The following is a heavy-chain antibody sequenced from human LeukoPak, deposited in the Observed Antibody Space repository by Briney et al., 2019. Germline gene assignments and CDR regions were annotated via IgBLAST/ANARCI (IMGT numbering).Heavy chain of an antibody. D-gene: IGHD6-13*01. Sequence: GGSLRLSCAASGFTFSSYSMNWVRQAPGKGLEWVSYISSSSSTIYYADSVKGRFTISRDNAKNSLYLQMNSLRAEDTAVYYCASGVGSSSWYGSMDVWGQGTTVTVSS. CDR2: ISSSSSTI. CDR1: GFTFSSYS. CDR3: ASGVGSSSWYGSMDV. J-gene: IGHJ6*02. V-gene: IGHV3-48*04.